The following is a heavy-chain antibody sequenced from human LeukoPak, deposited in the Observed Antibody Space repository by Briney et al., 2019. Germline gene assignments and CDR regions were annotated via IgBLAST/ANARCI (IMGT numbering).Heavy chain of an antibody. Sequence: ASVKVSCKASGYTFTSYGISWVRQAPGQGLEWMGWISAHNGNTNYAQKLQGRVTMTTDTSTSTAYMELRSLRSDDTAVYYCARDSRWFGELSQYYFDYWGQGTLVTVSS. J-gene: IGHJ4*02. V-gene: IGHV1-18*01. CDR2: ISAHNGNT. CDR1: GYTFTSYG. D-gene: IGHD3-10*01. CDR3: ARDSRWFGELSQYYFDY.